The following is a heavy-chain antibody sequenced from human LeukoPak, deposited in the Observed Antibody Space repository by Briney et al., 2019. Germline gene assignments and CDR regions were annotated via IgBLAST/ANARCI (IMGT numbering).Heavy chain of an antibody. CDR2: ISGSGDVT. Sequence: QPGGSLRLSCVASGFTFRNYAMTWVRQAPGKGLEWVSTISGSGDVTSYADSVKGRFTISRDNSKNMLYLQMNSLRAEDTAVYYCAKDPRGMIVAVRAFDIWGQGTMVTVSS. V-gene: IGHV3-23*01. D-gene: IGHD3-22*01. CDR3: AKDPRGMIVAVRAFDI. J-gene: IGHJ3*02. CDR1: GFTFRNYA.